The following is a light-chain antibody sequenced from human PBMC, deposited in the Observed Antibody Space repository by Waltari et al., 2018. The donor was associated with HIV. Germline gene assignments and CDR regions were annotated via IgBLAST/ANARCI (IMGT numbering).Light chain of an antibody. CDR1: QNITHY. J-gene: IGKJ5*01. V-gene: IGKV1-39*01. CDR3: QQSFRAPA. Sequence: DIQMAQSPASLSASIGDRVTITCRASQNITHYLNWYHQRQGKAPKLLIYGASRLQGGLPSRYRGIGSGTFFTLIITSLQPEDFGTYYAQQSFRAPAFGRGTRVDIK. CDR2: GAS.